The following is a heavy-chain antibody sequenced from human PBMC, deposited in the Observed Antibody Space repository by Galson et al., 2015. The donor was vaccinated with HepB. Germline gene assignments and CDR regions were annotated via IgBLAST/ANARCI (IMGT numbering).Heavy chain of an antibody. D-gene: IGHD2-21*01. J-gene: IGHJ3*02. CDR3: ARHINRLLLKDGFDI. CDR1: GFTVSSNH. Sequence: SLRLSCAASGFTVSSNHMSWVRQAPGKGLEWVSVIYSGGSTYYADSVKGRFTISRDNSKNTLYLQMNSLRAEDTAVYYCARHINRLLLKDGFDIWGQGTMVTVSS. CDR2: IYSGGST. V-gene: IGHV3-66*02.